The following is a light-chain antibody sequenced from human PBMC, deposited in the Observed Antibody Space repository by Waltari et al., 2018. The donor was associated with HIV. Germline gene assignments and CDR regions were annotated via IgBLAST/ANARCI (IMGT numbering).Light chain of an antibody. J-gene: IGLJ3*02. CDR1: SSNIGSNY. CDR3: AAWDNSLSAPV. V-gene: IGLV1-47*01. CDR2: RNN. Sequence: QSVLTQPPSASGTPGQRVTISCSGSSSNIGSNYVYWYQQLPGTAPKLHIYRNNQRPSGFPDRFSGSKSGTSASLAISGLRSEDEADYYCAAWDNSLSAPVFGGGTKLTVL.